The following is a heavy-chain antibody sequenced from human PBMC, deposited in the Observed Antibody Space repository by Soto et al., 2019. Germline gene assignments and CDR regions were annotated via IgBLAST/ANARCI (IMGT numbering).Heavy chain of an antibody. CDR2: IWYDGSNK. J-gene: IGHJ6*02. CDR3: ARDFRPPHSMVRGRYYGMDV. Sequence: GGSLRLSCAASGFTFSSYGMHWVRQAPGKGLEWVAVIWYDGSNKYYADSVKGRFTISRDNSKNTLYLQMNSLRAEDTAVYYCARDFRPPHSMVRGRYYGMDVWGQGTTVTVSS. V-gene: IGHV3-33*01. D-gene: IGHD3-10*01. CDR1: GFTFSSYG.